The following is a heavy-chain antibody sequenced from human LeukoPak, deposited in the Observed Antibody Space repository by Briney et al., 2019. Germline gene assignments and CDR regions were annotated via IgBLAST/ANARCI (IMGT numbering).Heavy chain of an antibody. CDR3: AKNMVRGVIMTYYFDY. D-gene: IGHD3-10*01. V-gene: IGHV3-23*01. CDR1: GFTFGSYA. J-gene: IGHJ4*02. CDR2: ISGGGST. Sequence: GGSLRLSCAASGFTFGSYAMTWVRQAPGKGLEWVSSISGGGSTYYADSVKGRFTISRDNSKNTLYLRMNSLRAEDTAVYYCAKNMVRGVIMTYYFDYWGQGTLVTVSS.